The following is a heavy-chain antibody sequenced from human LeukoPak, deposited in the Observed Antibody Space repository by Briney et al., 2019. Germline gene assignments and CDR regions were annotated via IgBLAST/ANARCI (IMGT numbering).Heavy chain of an antibody. Sequence: GGSLRLSCAASGFTLSSYWMSWVRQAPGKGLEWVANIKQDGREIYYVDSVKGRFTISRDNAKNSLYLQMNSLRAEDTAVYYCAELGITMIGGVWGKGTTVTISS. V-gene: IGHV3-7*01. CDR3: AELGITMIGGV. D-gene: IGHD3-10*02. CDR2: IKQDGREI. CDR1: GFTLSSYW. J-gene: IGHJ6*04.